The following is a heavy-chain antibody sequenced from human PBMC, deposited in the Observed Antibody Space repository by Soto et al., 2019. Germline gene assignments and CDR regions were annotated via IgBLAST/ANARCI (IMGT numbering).Heavy chain of an antibody. J-gene: IGHJ4*01. Sequence: PSETLSLTCAVYGGSFSGYYWSWIRQPPGKGLEWIGEINHSGSTNYNPSLKSRVTISVDTSKNQFSLKLSSVTAADTAVYYCARGLSTYYYGSGSYWCHGTRVTV. D-gene: IGHD3-10*01. V-gene: IGHV4-34*01. CDR3: ARGLSTYYYGSGSY. CDR1: GGSFSGYY. CDR2: INHSGST.